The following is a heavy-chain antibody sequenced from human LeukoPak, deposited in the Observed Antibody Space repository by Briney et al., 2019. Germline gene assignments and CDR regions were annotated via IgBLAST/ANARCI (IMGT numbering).Heavy chain of an antibody. D-gene: IGHD7-27*01. CDR2: IYSGGST. Sequence: GGSLRLSCAASGFTVSSNYMNWVRQAPGKGLELVSVIYSGGSTYYEDSVKGRFTISSDNSMNTLVLLMNRLRAEDTAVLYGARAPHWEVLSGSLDYWGKGTLVTVSS. CDR3: ARAPHWEVLSGSLDY. J-gene: IGHJ4*02. V-gene: IGHV3-53*01. CDR1: GFTVSSNY.